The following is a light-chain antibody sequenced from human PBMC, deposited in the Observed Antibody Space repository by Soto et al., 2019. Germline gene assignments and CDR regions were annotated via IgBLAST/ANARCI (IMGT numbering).Light chain of an antibody. Sequence: DIQMTQSPSSLSASVGYRVTITCRASQGIINYLAWYQHKPGKVPNLLIYAAYTLQSGVPSRFSGSGSGTDFTLTISSLQPEDVETYYCQKYNSAPLTFGGGTKVDIK. CDR1: QGIINY. V-gene: IGKV1-27*01. J-gene: IGKJ4*01. CDR2: AAY. CDR3: QKYNSAPLT.